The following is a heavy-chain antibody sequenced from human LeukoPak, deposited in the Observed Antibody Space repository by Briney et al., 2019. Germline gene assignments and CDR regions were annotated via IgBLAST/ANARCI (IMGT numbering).Heavy chain of an antibody. CDR2: ISGSGGST. CDR1: GFTFSSYA. J-gene: IGHJ4*02. V-gene: IGHV3-23*01. Sequence: GGSLRLSCAASGFTFSSYAMSWVRQAPGKGLEWVSAISGSGGSTYYADSVKGRFTISRDNSKNTLYLQMNSLRAEDTAVYYCAKDLLGYCSSTSCYAFDCWGQGTLVTVSS. D-gene: IGHD2-2*01. CDR3: AKDLLGYCSSTSCYAFDC.